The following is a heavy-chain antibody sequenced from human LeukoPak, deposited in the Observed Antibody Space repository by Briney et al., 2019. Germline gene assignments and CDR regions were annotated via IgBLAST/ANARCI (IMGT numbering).Heavy chain of an antibody. Sequence: PGGSLRLSCAASGFTVSSNYMSWVRQAPGKGLEWISVIYSGGSTYYADSVKGRFTISRDNSKNTLYLQMNSLRAEDTAVYYCARDMGTYYDILTGYRSYYYYYMDVWGKGTTVTISS. V-gene: IGHV3-66*01. CDR1: GFTVSSNY. J-gene: IGHJ6*03. D-gene: IGHD3-9*01. CDR2: IYSGGST. CDR3: ARDMGTYYDILTGYRSYYYYYMDV.